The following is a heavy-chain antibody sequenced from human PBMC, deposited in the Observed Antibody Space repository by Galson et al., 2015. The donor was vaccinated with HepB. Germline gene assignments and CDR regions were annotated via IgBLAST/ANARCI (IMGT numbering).Heavy chain of an antibody. CDR3: AKDGYGGITDHCDY. J-gene: IGHJ4*02. CDR2: ISGTSGGT. CDR1: GFTFSNYA. V-gene: IGHV3-23*01. D-gene: IGHD4-23*01. Sequence: SLRLSCAASGFTFSNYAMSWVRQGPGKGLEWVSAISGTSGGTYYADSVKGRFTISRDNSKNTLYLQMNSLRAEDTAVYYCAKDGYGGITDHCDYWGQGTLVTVSS.